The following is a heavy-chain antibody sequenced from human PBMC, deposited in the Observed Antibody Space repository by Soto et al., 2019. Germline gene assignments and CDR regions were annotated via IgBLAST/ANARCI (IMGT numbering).Heavy chain of an antibody. Sequence: EVQLVESGGGLVQPGGSLRLSCAASEFTFSSYSMNWVRQAPGKGLDWVSFISDSSTTIYYADSVKGRFTISRDNAKNSLYLHMNSIRAEDTAVYYCARGGSSTFFDSWGQGTLVTVSS. CDR3: ARGGSSTFFDS. CDR1: EFTFSSYS. J-gene: IGHJ4*02. V-gene: IGHV3-48*01. CDR2: ISDSSTTI. D-gene: IGHD2-2*01.